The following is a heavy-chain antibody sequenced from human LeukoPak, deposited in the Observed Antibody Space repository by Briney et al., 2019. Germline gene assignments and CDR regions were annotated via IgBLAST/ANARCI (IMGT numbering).Heavy chain of an antibody. Sequence: GGSLRLSCAASGFTFSIYDMSCVRQAPGKGLQRVSSVTSRGESTWYVDSVKGRFTITRDNSENTLYLQMHSLRAEDTAVYCCARDRPNYYGSDGHYYRRDGDYWGRGTLVSVSS. V-gene: IGHV3-23*01. CDR2: VTSRGEST. CDR3: ARDRPNYYGSDGHYYRRDGDY. CDR1: GFTFSIYD. D-gene: IGHD3-22*01. J-gene: IGHJ4*02.